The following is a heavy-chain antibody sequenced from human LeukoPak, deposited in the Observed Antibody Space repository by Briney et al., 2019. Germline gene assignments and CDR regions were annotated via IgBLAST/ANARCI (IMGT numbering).Heavy chain of an antibody. J-gene: IGHJ5*02. CDR2: ISWNSGSI. CDR1: GFTFDDYA. D-gene: IGHD3-10*01. Sequence: GGSLRLSCAASGFTFDDYAMHWVRQAPGKGLEWVSGISWNSGSIGYADSVKGRFTISRDNAKNSLYLQMNSLRAEDTAVYYCARRPYYYGSGSYLGWFDPWGQGTLVTVYS. V-gene: IGHV3-9*01. CDR3: ARRPYYYGSGSYLGWFDP.